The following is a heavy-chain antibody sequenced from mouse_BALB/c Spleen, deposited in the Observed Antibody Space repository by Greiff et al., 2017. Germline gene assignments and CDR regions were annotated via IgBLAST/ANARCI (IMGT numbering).Heavy chain of an antibody. Sequence: EVKLVESGGGLVKPGGSLKLSCAASGFTFSSYGMSWVRQTPDKRLEWVATISSGGSYTYYPDSVKGRFTISRDNAKNTLYLQMSSLKSEDTAMYYCERQYYGLYAMDYWGQGTSVTVSS. CDR1: GFTFSSYG. CDR2: ISSGGSYT. CDR3: ERQYYGLYAMDY. D-gene: IGHD1-2*01. V-gene: IGHV5-6*03. J-gene: IGHJ4*01.